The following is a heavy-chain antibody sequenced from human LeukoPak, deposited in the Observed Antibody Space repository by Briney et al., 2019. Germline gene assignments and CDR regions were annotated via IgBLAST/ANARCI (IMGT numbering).Heavy chain of an antibody. J-gene: IGHJ4*02. CDR3: ARGLHYDILTGYLQFDY. Sequence: GGSLRLSCAASGFTFNSYAMHWVRQAPGKGLGWVAVISYDGSNKYYADSVKGQFTISRDNSKNTLYLQMNSLRAEDTAVYYCARGLHYDILTGYLQFDYWGQGTLVTVSS. CDR1: GFTFNSYA. D-gene: IGHD3-9*01. V-gene: IGHV3-30*04. CDR2: ISYDGSNK.